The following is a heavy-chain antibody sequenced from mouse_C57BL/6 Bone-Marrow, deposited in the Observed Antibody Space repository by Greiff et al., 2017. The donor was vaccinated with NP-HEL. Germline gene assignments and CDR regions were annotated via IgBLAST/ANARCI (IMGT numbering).Heavy chain of an antibody. V-gene: IGHV5-4*01. CDR3: ARGSGYYPHYAMDY. D-gene: IGHD2-3*01. CDR2: ISDGGSYT. Sequence: VQLKESGGGLVKPGGSLKLSCAASGFTFSSYAMSWVRQTPEKRLEWVATISDGGSYTYYPDNVKGRFTISRDNAKNNLYLQMSHLKSEDTAMYYCARGSGYYPHYAMDYWGQGTSVTVSS. J-gene: IGHJ4*01. CDR1: GFTFSSYA.